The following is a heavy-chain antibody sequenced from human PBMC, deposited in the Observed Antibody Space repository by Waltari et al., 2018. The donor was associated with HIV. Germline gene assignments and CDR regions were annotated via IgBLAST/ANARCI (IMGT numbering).Heavy chain of an antibody. Sequence: VQLVQSGPEMKKLGASVKISCRASGFTFTNYVISWVRRAPGHGFEGMGRTGGYDGNIKVGQKFKDRVTLTTEASTNTAYLELRRLSPDDTALYYCVRGGGTWLYDMYYYQGMDVWGRGTTVTVSS. CDR2: TGGYDGNI. CDR3: VRGGGTWLYDMYYYQGMDV. CDR1: GFTFTNYV. D-gene: IGHD3-10*01. V-gene: IGHV1-18*01. J-gene: IGHJ6*02.